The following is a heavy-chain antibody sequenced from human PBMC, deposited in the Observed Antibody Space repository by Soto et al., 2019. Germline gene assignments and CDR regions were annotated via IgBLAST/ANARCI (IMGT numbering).Heavy chain of an antibody. CDR1: GFTLRDYG. V-gene: IGHV3-33*01. CDR3: AGDFPGEGFVIDV. J-gene: IGHJ6*02. CDR2: IWNDGSAT. D-gene: IGHD3-16*01. Sequence: QVQLVESGGGVVQPGRSLRLSCAASGFTLRDYGMHWVRQAPGKGLECVAVIWNDGSATYYVNSAKGRFTISRDNSENTLFLQLDSLRAEDTAGYYCAGDFPGEGFVIDVWGQGTTVTVSS.